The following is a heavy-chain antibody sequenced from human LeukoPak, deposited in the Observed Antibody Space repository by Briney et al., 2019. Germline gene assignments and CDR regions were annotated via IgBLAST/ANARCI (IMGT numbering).Heavy chain of an antibody. Sequence: GGSLRLSCAASGFTFSNYAMSWVRQAPGKGLEWVSTISGGAVSTYYADSVKGRFTISRDNSKNTLYLQMNSLRAEDTAVYYCAKTHASSVFLFDYWGQGTLVTVSS. CDR3: AKTHASSVFLFDY. D-gene: IGHD6-6*01. J-gene: IGHJ4*02. V-gene: IGHV3-23*01. CDR1: GFTFSNYA. CDR2: ISGGAVST.